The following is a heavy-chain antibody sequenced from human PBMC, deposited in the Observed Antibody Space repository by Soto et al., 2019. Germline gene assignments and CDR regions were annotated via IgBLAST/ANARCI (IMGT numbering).Heavy chain of an antibody. J-gene: IGHJ5*02. D-gene: IGHD3-10*01. Sequence: PSEILSLTCTVSGGSISSGVYYWSWIRQHPGKGLEWIGYIYYSGSTYYNPSLKSRVTISVDTSKNQFSLKLSSVTAADTAVYYCARVPRSYYGSETNWFDPWGQGTLVTVS. CDR1: GGSISSGVYY. V-gene: IGHV4-31*03. CDR2: IYYSGST. CDR3: ARVPRSYYGSETNWFDP.